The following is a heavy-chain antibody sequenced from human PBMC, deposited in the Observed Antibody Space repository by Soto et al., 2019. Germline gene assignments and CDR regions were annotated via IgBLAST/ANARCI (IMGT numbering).Heavy chain of an antibody. CDR3: AREKRANGYFEY. V-gene: IGHV3-7*01. J-gene: IGHJ4*02. CDR2: IKQAGSEK. Sequence: EVQLVESGGGLVQTGGSLRLSCAASGFTFSAYWMSWVRQAPGKGLEWVANIKQAGSEKYYVDSVNGRFIISRDDAKNSLFLPVNSLRVEDTAVYYCAREKRANGYFEYWGQGTLVTVSS. CDR1: GFTFSAYW. D-gene: IGHD6-25*01.